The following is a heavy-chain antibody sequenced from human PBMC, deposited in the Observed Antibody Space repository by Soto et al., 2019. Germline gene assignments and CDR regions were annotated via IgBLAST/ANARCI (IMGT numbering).Heavy chain of an antibody. V-gene: IGHV4-61*01. J-gene: IGHJ5*02. CDR2: IYYSGTT. CDR3: ARAKAPLYSSSWYWFDP. Sequence: SETLSLTCTVSGDSVNSATYYWSWIRQPPGKGLEWIGYIYYSGTTKYNPSLKSRVAMSVDKSKNQFSLKLSSVTAADTAVYYCARAKAPLYSSSWYWFDPWGQGTLVTVSS. D-gene: IGHD6-13*01. CDR1: GDSVNSATYY.